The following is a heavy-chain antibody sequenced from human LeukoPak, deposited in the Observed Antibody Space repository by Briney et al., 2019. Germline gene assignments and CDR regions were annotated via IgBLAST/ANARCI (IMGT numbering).Heavy chain of an antibody. V-gene: IGHV4-59*11. J-gene: IGHJ5*02. CDR2: ISDSGST. Sequence: PSETLSLTCSVSGASMNCHYWTWIRLSPGKGLEWIGYISDSGSTSYNPSLRSRVIMALEASKTEFSLRLNSVTVADTAVYYCARVFRGAVTSNWFDPWGQGTLVTVSS. CDR3: ARVFRGAVTSNWFDP. CDR1: GASMNCHY. D-gene: IGHD3-3*01.